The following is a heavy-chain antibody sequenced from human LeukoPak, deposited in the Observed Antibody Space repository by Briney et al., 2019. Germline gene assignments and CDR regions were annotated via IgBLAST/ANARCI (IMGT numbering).Heavy chain of an antibody. Sequence: GGSLRLSCAASGFTFSSYAMSWVRQPPGKGLEWVSAISGSDGSTYYAVSVKGRFTISRDNSKDTLYLQMNSLRAEDTAVYYCAKEEIAAASPPFDCWGQGTLVTVSS. CDR2: ISGSDGST. V-gene: IGHV3-23*01. CDR1: GFTFSSYA. J-gene: IGHJ4*02. CDR3: AKEEIAAASPPFDC. D-gene: IGHD6-13*01.